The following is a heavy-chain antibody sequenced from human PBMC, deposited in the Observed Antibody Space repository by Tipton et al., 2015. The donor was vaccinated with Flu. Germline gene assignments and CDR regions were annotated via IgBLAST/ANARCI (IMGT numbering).Heavy chain of an antibody. V-gene: IGHV4-34*01. J-gene: IGHJ6*02. Sequence: TLSLTCAVCGGSFSGYYWSWIRQPPGKGLEWIGEINHSGSTNYNPSLKSRVTISVDTSKNQFSLKLSSVTAADTAVYYCASGGYSSSWYTPPYYYYYGMDVWGQGTTVTVSS. D-gene: IGHD6-13*01. CDR1: GGSFSGYY. CDR3: ASGGYSSSWYTPPYYYYYGMDV. CDR2: INHSGST.